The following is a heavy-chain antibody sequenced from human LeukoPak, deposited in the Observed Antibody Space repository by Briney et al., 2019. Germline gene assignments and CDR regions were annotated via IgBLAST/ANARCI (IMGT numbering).Heavy chain of an antibody. CDR2: IWYDGSYK. CDR3: ARSPDIGVGATTTFDY. D-gene: IGHD1-26*01. Sequence: GRSLRLSCAASGFTFSSYGMYWVCQAPGKGLEWVAVIWYDGSYKYYADSVRGRFTISRDNSKNTLYLQMNSLRVEDTAVYYCARSPDIGVGATTTFDYWGQGTLVTVSS. J-gene: IGHJ4*02. V-gene: IGHV3-33*01. CDR1: GFTFSSYG.